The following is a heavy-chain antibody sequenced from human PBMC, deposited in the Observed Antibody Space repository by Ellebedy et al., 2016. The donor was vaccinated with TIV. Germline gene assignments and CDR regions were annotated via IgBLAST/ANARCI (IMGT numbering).Heavy chain of an antibody. CDR3: ARNPEKTGNFEY. V-gene: IGHV1-8*01. D-gene: IGHD3-9*01. J-gene: IGHJ4*02. Sequence: ASVKVSCXASGYTFTTYDLNWVRQAPGQGLEWMGWMNPSSGNTGYAQKFQGRVTLTRDTFISTAYLELTSLRSDDTAVYYCARNPEKTGNFEYWGQGTLVTVSS. CDR1: GYTFTTYD. CDR2: MNPSSGNT.